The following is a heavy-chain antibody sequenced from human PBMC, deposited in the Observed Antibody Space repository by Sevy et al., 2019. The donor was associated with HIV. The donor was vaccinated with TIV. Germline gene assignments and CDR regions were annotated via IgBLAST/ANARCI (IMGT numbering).Heavy chain of an antibody. V-gene: IGHV3-30*02. CDR1: GFSFSSYG. Sequence: GGSLRLSCAASGFSFSSYGMHWVRQAPGKGLEWMSYIQYDGSNKDYGDSVKGRFTISRENSKNTLYLQMNSLVVEDTAVFYCVKEGGGEGGDHWGQGTLVTVSS. CDR2: IQYDGSNK. D-gene: IGHD2-21*01. J-gene: IGHJ4*02. CDR3: VKEGGGEGGDH.